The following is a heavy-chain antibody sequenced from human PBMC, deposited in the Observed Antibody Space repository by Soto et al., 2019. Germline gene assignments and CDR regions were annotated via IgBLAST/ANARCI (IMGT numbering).Heavy chain of an antibody. Sequence: ASGKVSCKASGYTFTSYGISWVRQAPGQGLEWLGWVSSYNGNTYYAQKVQGRVTMTTDTSTNTAYMELSSLISEDTAVYYCARGRQPWIFDYWGQGTLVTVSS. CDR1: GYTFTSYG. CDR2: VSSYNGNT. J-gene: IGHJ4*02. CDR3: ARGRQPWIFDY. D-gene: IGHD2-2*03. V-gene: IGHV1-18*01.